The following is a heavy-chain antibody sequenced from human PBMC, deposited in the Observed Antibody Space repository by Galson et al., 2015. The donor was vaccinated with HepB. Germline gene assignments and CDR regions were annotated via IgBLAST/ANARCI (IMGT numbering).Heavy chain of an antibody. D-gene: IGHD3-3*01. CDR2: IDPSDSYT. V-gene: IGHV5-10-1*01. CDR3: ARLTYNDFWREKPNWVDP. Sequence: QSGAEVKKPGESLKISCTGSGYSFTSYWINWVRQMPGKGLEWMGRIDPSDSYTNYSPSFQGHVIISADKSISTAYLQWSSLQASDTAIYYCARLTYNDFWREKPNWVDPWGQGTLVTVSS. CDR1: GYSFTSYW. J-gene: IGHJ5*02.